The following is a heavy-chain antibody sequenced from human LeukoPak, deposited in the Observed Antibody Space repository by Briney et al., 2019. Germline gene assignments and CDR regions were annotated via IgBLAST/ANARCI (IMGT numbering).Heavy chain of an antibody. J-gene: IGHJ4*02. CDR1: GGSLSDYF. V-gene: IGHV4-4*07. D-gene: IGHD6-19*01. CDR3: ARGRPRYSSGWPIDY. CDR2: IRASGST. Sequence: SETLSLSCSVSGGSLSDYFWTWIRQPAGKRLEWVGRIRASGSTFYNPSLRSRVTMSLDRSTKQFSLKLSSVTAADTAVYYCARGRPRYSSGWPIDYWGQGTLVTVSS.